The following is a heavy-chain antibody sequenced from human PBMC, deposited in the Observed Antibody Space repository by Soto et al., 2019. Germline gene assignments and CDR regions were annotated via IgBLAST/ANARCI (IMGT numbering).Heavy chain of an antibody. V-gene: IGHV4-59*01. CDR1: GGSISSYY. CDR3: ARDHYGSGIDYYYMDV. Sequence: SETLSLTCTVSGGSISSYYWSWIRQPPGKGLEWIGYIYYSGSTNYNPSLKSRVTISVDTSKNQFSLKLSSVTAADTAVYYCARDHYGSGIDYYYMDVWGKGTTVTVSS. D-gene: IGHD3-10*01. J-gene: IGHJ6*03. CDR2: IYYSGST.